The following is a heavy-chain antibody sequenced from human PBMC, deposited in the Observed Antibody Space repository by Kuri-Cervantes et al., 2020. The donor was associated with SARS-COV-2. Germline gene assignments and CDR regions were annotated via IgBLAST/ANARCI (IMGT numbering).Heavy chain of an antibody. D-gene: IGHD2-21*02. CDR3: AKDLATVVTPAFDY. CDR1: GFTFSSYG. CDR2: IRYDGSNN. J-gene: IGHJ4*02. V-gene: IGHV3-30*02. Sequence: GGSLRLSCAASGFTFSSYGMHWVRQAPGKGLEWVAFIRYDGSNNYYADSIKGRFTISRDNSKNTLYLQMNSLRGEDTAVYYCAKDLATVVTPAFDYWGQGTLVTVSS.